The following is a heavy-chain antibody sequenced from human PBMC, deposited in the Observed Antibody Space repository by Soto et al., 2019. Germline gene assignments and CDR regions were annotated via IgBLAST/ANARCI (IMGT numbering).Heavy chain of an antibody. CDR2: IYYSGST. D-gene: IGHD2-15*01. CDR1: GGSISSYY. CDR3: ARFIGYCSGGSCQGAFDI. V-gene: IGHV4-59*08. Sequence: ETLSLTCTVSGGSISSYYWSWIRQPPGKGLEWIGYIYYSGSTNYNPSLKSRVTISVDTSKNQFSLKLSSVTAADTAVYYCARFIGYCSGGSCQGAFDIWGQGTMVTVSS. J-gene: IGHJ3*02.